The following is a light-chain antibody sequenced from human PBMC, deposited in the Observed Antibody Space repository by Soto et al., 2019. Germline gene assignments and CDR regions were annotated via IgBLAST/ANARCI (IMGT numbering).Light chain of an antibody. V-gene: IGKV1-39*01. CDR3: QQSYSTLT. CDR2: AAS. Sequence: IQLTQSPSSLSASVGDRVTITCRASESMSNYLNWYHQKPGKAPYLLIYAASSLQSGVPSRFSGSGSGTDFTLTISSLQPEDFATYYCQQSYSTLTFGPGTKVDIK. CDR1: ESMSNY. J-gene: IGKJ3*01.